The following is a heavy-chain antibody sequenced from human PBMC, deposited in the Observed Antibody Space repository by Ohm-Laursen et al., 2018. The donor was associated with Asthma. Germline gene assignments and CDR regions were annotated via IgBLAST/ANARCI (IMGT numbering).Heavy chain of an antibody. D-gene: IGHD2-15*01. Sequence: ASVKVSCKVSGYTLTELSMHWVRQAPGKGLEWLGGLNSVFGTSTYAQKFHDRFTITADEYTSTVNMTLSSLTSEDTAVYYCARKAGSCIVSTCYSLDFWGQGTLVTVSS. CDR1: GYTLTELS. J-gene: IGHJ4*02. V-gene: IGHV1-24*01. CDR2: LNSVFGTS. CDR3: ARKAGSCIVSTCYSLDF.